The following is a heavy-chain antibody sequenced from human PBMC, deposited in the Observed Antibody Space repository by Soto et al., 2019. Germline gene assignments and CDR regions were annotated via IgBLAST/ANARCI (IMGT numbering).Heavy chain of an antibody. CDR1: GGTFSSYA. Sequence: QVQLVQSGAEVKKPGSSVKVSCKASGGTFSSYAISWVRQAPGLGLEWMGGIIPIFGTANYAQKFQGRVTITADESTSTAYMELSSLRSEDTAVYYCARDSPEGIVRINYFDYWGQGTLVTVSS. J-gene: IGHJ4*02. D-gene: IGHD2-15*01. CDR2: IIPIFGTA. V-gene: IGHV1-69*01. CDR3: ARDSPEGIVRINYFDY.